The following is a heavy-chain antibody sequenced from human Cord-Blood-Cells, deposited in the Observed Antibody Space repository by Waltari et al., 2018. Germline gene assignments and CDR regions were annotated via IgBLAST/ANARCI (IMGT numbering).Heavy chain of an antibody. V-gene: IGHV3-53*02. CDR2: IYSGGST. J-gene: IGHJ4*02. CDR3: ASHSGSYSGGLDY. D-gene: IGHD1-26*01. CDR1: GFTVSSNY. Sequence: EVQLVETGGGLIQPGGSLRLSCVASGFTVSSNYMSWVRQAPGKGLEWVSVIYSGGSTYYADSVKGRFTISRDNSKNTLYLQMNSLRAEDTAVYYCASHSGSYSGGLDYWGQGTLVTVSS.